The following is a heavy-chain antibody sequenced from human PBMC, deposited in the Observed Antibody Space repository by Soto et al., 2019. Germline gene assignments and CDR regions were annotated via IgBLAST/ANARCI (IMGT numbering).Heavy chain of an antibody. J-gene: IGHJ4*02. CDR2: ISSSSSYI. CDR3: ATPSVRQLAQNDY. Sequence: VQLVESGGGLVKPGGSLRLSCAASGFTFSSYSMNWVRQAPGKGLEWVSSISSSSSYIYYADSVKGRFTISRDNAKNSLYLQMNSLRAEDTAVYYCATPSVRQLAQNDYWGQGTLVTVSS. D-gene: IGHD6-13*01. V-gene: IGHV3-21*01. CDR1: GFTFSSYS.